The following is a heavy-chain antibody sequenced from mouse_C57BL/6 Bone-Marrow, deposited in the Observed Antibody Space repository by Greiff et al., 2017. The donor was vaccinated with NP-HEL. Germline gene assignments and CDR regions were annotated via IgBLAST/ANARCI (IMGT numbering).Heavy chain of an antibody. J-gene: IGHJ2*01. V-gene: IGHV1-80*01. CDR1: GYAFSSYW. D-gene: IGHD4-1*01. CDR2: IYPGDGDT. Sequence: QVQLQQSGAELVKPGASVKLSCKASGYAFSSYWMNWVKQRPGKGLEWIGPIYPGDGDTNYKGKFKGRATMTADKAPSTAYMQHSSLTSEDSAVYFCAKDWNYVDYGGQGTTLTVSA. CDR3: AKDWNYVDY.